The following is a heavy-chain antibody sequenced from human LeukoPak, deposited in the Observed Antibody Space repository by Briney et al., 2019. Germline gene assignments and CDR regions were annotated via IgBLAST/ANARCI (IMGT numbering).Heavy chain of an antibody. CDR2: IYSGGST. CDR1: GFTVSSNY. J-gene: IGHJ3*02. CDR3: ARDIRKYYYDSSGYYRSDAFDI. Sequence: GGSLRLSCAASGFTVSSNYMSWVRQAPGKGLEWVSVIYSGGSTYYADSVKGRFTISRDNSKNTLYLQINSLRAEDTAVYYCARDIRKYYYDSSGYYRSDAFDIWGQGTMVTVSS. D-gene: IGHD3-22*01. V-gene: IGHV3-53*01.